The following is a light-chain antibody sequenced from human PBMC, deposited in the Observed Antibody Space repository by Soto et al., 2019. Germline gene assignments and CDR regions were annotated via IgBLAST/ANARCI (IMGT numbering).Light chain of an antibody. CDR2: DAS. CDR1: QSVSSY. CDR3: QQRSDWPWT. Sequence: EIVLTQSPATLSLSPGERATLSCRASQSVSSYLAWYQQKPGQAPRLLISDASNRATGIPARFSGGGSGTDFTLTISSLEPEDFAVYYCQQRSDWPWTFGQGTKVDIK. J-gene: IGKJ1*01. V-gene: IGKV3-11*01.